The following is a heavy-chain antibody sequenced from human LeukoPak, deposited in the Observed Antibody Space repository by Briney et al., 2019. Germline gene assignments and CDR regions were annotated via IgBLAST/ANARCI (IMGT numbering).Heavy chain of an antibody. V-gene: IGHV3-23*01. D-gene: IGHD3-3*01. CDR3: ARDTRTNTIFGVVTPGSAFDI. J-gene: IGHJ3*02. Sequence: GGSLRLSCAASAFTFSSYVMNWVRQAPGKGLEWVSAISVSGDTTYYAGSVQGRFTISRDNSKNTLYLQMNSLRAEDTAVYYCARDTRTNTIFGVVTPGSAFDIWGQGTMVTVSS. CDR2: ISVSGDTT. CDR1: AFTFSSYV.